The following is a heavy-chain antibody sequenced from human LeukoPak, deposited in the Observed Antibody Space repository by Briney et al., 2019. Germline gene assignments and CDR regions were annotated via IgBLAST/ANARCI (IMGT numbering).Heavy chain of an antibody. CDR1: GYTFTSYY. V-gene: IGHV1-46*01. Sequence: ASVKVSCKASGYTFTSYYMHWVRQAPGQGLEWMGIINPSGGSTSYAQKFQGRVTMTRDTSISTAYVELSRLRSDDTAVYYCAQSLTVTTHYYFDYWGQGTLVTVSS. D-gene: IGHD4-17*01. J-gene: IGHJ4*02. CDR2: INPSGGST. CDR3: AQSLTVTTHYYFDY.